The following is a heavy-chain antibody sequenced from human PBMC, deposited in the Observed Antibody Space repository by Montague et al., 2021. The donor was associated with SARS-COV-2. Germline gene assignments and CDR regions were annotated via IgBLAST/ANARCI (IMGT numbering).Heavy chain of an antibody. V-gene: IGHV4-4*02. D-gene: IGHD3-10*01. CDR3: ARVRYDGSGPSLGMDV. J-gene: IGHJ6*02. Sequence: SETLSLTCAVSGDSISSDNWGWTWVRQPPGKGLEWIVEMYHSRSTNYNPSLKSRVTITIDKSMNQFSLKLSTVTAADTAVYYCARVRYDGSGPSLGMDVWGQGILVTVSS. CDR2: MYHSRST. CDR1: GDSISSDNW.